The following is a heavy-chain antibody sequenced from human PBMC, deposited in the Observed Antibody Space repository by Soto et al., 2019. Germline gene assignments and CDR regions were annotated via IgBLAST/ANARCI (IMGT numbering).Heavy chain of an antibody. D-gene: IGHD1-26*01. V-gene: IGHV3-23*01. Sequence: PGGSLRLSCAASGFSFSNYVMSWIRQAPGKGLEWVSTIRETGNTYYADSVRGRFATSRDNSENTLYLQMSSLRAEDTAVYYCAKQQMGVIRALDYWGQGTLVTV. CDR3: AKQQMGVIRALDY. J-gene: IGHJ4*02. CDR2: IRETGNT. CDR1: GFSFSNYV.